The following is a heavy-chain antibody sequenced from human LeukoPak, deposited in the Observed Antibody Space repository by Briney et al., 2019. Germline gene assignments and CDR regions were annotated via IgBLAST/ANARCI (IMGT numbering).Heavy chain of an antibody. J-gene: IGHJ3*02. V-gene: IGHV4-30-2*01. Sequence: PSQTLSLTCTVSGGSISSGDYYWSWIRQPPGKGLEWIGYIDHSGSTYYNPSLKSRVTISVVRSKNQFSLKLSSVTAADTAVYYCAREGDQVLADAFDIWGQGTMVTVSS. D-gene: IGHD2-2*01. CDR2: IDHSGST. CDR3: AREGDQVLADAFDI. CDR1: GGSISSGDYY.